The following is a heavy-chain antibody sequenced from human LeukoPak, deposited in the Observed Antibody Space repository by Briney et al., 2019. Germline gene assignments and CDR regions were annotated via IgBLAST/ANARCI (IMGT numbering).Heavy chain of an antibody. J-gene: IGHJ2*01. CDR3: ARDRSKQWLSWYFDL. CDR1: GGSISSGSYY. CDR2: IYTSGST. Sequence: SQTLSLTCTVSGGSISSGSYYWSWIRQPAGKGLEWIGRIYTSGSTNYNPSLKSRVTISVDTSKNQSSLKLSSVTAADTAVYYCARDRSKQWLSWYFDLWGRGTLVTVSS. V-gene: IGHV4-61*02. D-gene: IGHD6-19*01.